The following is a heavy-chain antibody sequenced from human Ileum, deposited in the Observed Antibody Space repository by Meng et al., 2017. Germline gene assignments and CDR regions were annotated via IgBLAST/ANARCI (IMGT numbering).Heavy chain of an antibody. CDR2: IRQDGSEG. J-gene: IGHJ4*02. CDR3: ATRPPNNNYYGVFDY. CDR1: GFTFSNYW. Sequence: GESLKISCATSGFTFSNYWMTWVRQAPGKGPEWVANIRQDGSEGYYVDSVKGRFTISRDHAKNSLFLQMNSLRVEDTAVYYCATRPPNNNYYGVFDYWGQGALVTVSS. V-gene: IGHV3-7*01. D-gene: IGHD4-11*01.